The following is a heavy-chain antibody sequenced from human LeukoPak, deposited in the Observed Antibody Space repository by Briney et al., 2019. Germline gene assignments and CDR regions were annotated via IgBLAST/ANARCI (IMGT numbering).Heavy chain of an antibody. V-gene: IGHV3-23*01. J-gene: IGHJ4*02. CDR3: ASIVEMATMNY. D-gene: IGHD5-24*01. CDR2: ISHSSSGT. Sequence: PGGSLRLSCAGSGFTFSSYAMSWVRQAPGKGLEWVSAISHSSSGTYYVDSVKGRFTISRDNAKNTLYLQMNSLRAEDTAVYYCASIVEMATMNYWGQGTLVTVSS. CDR1: GFTFSSYA.